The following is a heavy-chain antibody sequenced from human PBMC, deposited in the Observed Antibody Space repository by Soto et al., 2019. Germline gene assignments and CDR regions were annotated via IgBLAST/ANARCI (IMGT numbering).Heavy chain of an antibody. Sequence: PGGSLRLSCAASGFTFSSCAMNWVRQAPGKGLEWVSTISGSGESTYYADSVKGRFTISRDNSKSTLYLQMSSLRAEDTAVYYCANDRWNYDYFDFWGQGTLVTVSS. J-gene: IGHJ4*02. CDR1: GFTFSSCA. CDR2: ISGSGEST. D-gene: IGHD1-7*01. V-gene: IGHV3-23*01. CDR3: ANDRWNYDYFDF.